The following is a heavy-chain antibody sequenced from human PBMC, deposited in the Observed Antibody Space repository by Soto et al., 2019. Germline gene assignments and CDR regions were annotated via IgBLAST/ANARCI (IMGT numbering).Heavy chain of an antibody. CDR2: IIRIFHTP. CDR1: GGTFSSYA. D-gene: IGHD5-12*01. Sequence: SVKVSCKASGGTFSSYAFSWVRQAPGQGLEWMGGIIRIFHTPTYAQKFQGRVTITADESTSTAYMELISLRSDDTAVYYCVPSRDGYNSAFFDYWGQGTLVTVSS. J-gene: IGHJ4*02. V-gene: IGHV1-69*13. CDR3: VPSRDGYNSAFFDY.